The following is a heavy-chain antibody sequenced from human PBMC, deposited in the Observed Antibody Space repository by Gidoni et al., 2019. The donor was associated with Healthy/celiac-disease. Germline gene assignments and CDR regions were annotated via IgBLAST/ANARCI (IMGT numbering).Heavy chain of an antibody. D-gene: IGHD3-10*01. V-gene: IGHV4-34*01. Sequence: QVQLQQWGAGLLKPSETLSLTCAVYGVSFSGYYWSWIRQPPGKGLEWIGEINHSGSTNYNPSLKSRVTISVDTSKNQFSLKLSSVTAADTAVYYCARGSTYYYGSGSYRFDYWGQGTLVTVSS. CDR1: GVSFSGYY. J-gene: IGHJ4*02. CDR3: ARGSTYYYGSGSYRFDY. CDR2: INHSGST.